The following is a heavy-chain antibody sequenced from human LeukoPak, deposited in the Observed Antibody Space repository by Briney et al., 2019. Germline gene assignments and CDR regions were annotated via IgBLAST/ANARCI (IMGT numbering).Heavy chain of an antibody. Sequence: GGSLRLSCAVSGFTFSSYSMNWVRQAPGKGLEWVSSISSSSSYIYYADSVKGRFTISRDNAKNSLYLQMNSLRAEDTAVYYCARDRWEPLTVFDYWGQGTLVTVSS. CDR1: GFTFSSYS. CDR3: ARDRWEPLTVFDY. D-gene: IGHD1-26*01. J-gene: IGHJ4*02. V-gene: IGHV3-21*01. CDR2: ISSSSSYI.